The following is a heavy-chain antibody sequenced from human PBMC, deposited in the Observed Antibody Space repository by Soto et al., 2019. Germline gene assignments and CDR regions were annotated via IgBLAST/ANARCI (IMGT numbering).Heavy chain of an antibody. J-gene: IGHJ4*02. V-gene: IGHV3-33*01. CDR3: ARDGSLDYSNYFDY. Sequence: QVQLMESGGGVVQPGRSLRLSCAASGFTFSSYGMHWVRQAPGKGLEWVAVIWYDGSNKYYADSVKGRFTISRDNSKNTLYLQMNSLRAEDTAVYYCARDGSLDYSNYFDYWGQGTLVTVSS. CDR2: IWYDGSNK. CDR1: GFTFSSYG. D-gene: IGHD4-4*01.